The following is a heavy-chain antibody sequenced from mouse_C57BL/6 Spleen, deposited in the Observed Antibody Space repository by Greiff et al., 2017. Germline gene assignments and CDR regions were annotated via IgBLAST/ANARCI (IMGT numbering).Heavy chain of an antibody. D-gene: IGHD2-5*01. J-gene: IGHJ2*01. Sequence: EVKLVESEGGLVQPGSSMKLSCTASGFTFSDYYMAWVRQVPEKGLEWVANINYDGSSTYYLDSLKSRFIISRDNAKNILYLQMSSLKSEDTATYYCARDYSNLFDYGGQGTTLTVSS. CDR2: INYDGSST. CDR1: GFTFSDYY. V-gene: IGHV5-16*01. CDR3: ARDYSNLFDY.